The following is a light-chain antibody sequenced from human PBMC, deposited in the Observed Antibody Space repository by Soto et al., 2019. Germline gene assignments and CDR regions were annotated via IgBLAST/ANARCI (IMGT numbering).Light chain of an antibody. V-gene: IGKV1-12*01. J-gene: IGKJ4*01. CDR1: QDISSY. CDR3: QLANSFPRT. Sequence: DIQMTQSPSSVSASVGDRVTINCRASQDISSYLAWYQQKPGKAPNLLIYAAYSLQSGVPSRFTGSGSGTDFTLTIGKLQPEDSATYYCQLANSFPRTFGGGTKVEIK. CDR2: AAY.